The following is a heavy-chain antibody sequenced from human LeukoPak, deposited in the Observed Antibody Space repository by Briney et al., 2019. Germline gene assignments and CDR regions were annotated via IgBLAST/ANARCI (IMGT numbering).Heavy chain of an antibody. J-gene: IGHJ4*02. Sequence: MNWVRQAPGKGLEGMGHIRDSGTTDYADSVTCLFTISRDNANNSLYLQLSSLRAEDTAVYYCARDHDFAFDNWGQGTLVTVSS. V-gene: IGHV3-48*01. CDR2: IRDSGTT. D-gene: IGHD2-21*02. CDR3: ARDHDFAFDN.